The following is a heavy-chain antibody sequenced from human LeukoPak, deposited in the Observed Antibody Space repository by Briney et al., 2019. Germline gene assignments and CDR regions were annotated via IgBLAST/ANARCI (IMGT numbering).Heavy chain of an antibody. J-gene: IGHJ3*02. CDR2: IGTAGDT. CDR3: ARGRFIRYFDWLLSPGTFDI. CDR1: GFTFSSYD. D-gene: IGHD3-9*01. V-gene: IGHV3-13*01. Sequence: GGSLRLSCAASGFTFSSYDMHWVRQATGKCLEWVSAIGTAGDTYYPGSVKGRFTISRENAKNSLYLQMNSLRAGDTAVYYCARGRFIRYFDWLLSPGTFDIWGQGTMVTVSS.